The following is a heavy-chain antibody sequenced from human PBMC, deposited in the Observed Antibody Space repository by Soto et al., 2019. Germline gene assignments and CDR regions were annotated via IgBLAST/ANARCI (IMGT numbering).Heavy chain of an antibody. D-gene: IGHD1-26*01. Sequence: KTSETLSLTCTVSGGSITSSSYYWGWIRQPPGKGLEWIGNIYYSGSTYYNPSLKSRVTISVDTSKNQFSLKLSSVTAADTAVYYCARDGSGSYGGDYWGQGTLVTVSS. V-gene: IGHV4-39*02. CDR3: ARDGSGSYGGDY. CDR2: IYYSGST. J-gene: IGHJ4*02. CDR1: GGSITSSSYY.